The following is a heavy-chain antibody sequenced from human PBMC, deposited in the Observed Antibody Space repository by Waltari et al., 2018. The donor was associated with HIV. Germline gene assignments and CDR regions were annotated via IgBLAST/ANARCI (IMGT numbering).Heavy chain of an antibody. CDR2: MSMDGLYI. V-gene: IGHV3-21*01. J-gene: IGHJ4*02. CDR3: ATGGWSCYDV. D-gene: IGHD6-19*01. Sequence: EEQLVESGGGLVKPGGSLRLSCEATGLTLSSFSMHWVRQAPGKGRGGVSTMSMDGLYIHYADSVKGRFTISRHNANNSLFLKMNSLRAEETAVYYCATGGWSCYDVWGRGTLVIVSS. CDR1: GLTLSSFS.